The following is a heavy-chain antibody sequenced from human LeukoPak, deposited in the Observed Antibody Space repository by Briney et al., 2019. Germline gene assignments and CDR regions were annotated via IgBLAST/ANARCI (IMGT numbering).Heavy chain of an antibody. CDR2: ITWNRDNI. V-gene: IGHV3-9*01. CDR3: AKDLSSAITSALVLDV. CDR1: GFTFDDYA. D-gene: IGHD3-22*01. J-gene: IGHJ6*02. Sequence: GGSLRLSCAASGFTFDDYAMHWVRQAPGKGLEWVSGITWNRDNIGYGDSVKGRFTISRDNVKNVLYLQMTSLRPEDTALYYCAKDLSSAITSALVLDVWGQGTTVIVFS.